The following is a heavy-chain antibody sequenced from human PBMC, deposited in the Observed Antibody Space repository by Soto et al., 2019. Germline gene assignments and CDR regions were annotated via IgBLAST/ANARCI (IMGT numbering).Heavy chain of an antibody. D-gene: IGHD3-10*01. CDR2: INHRGGA. CDR1: GGSLSGYY. J-gene: IGHJ5*02. Sequence: SETLSLTCAVYGGSLSGYYWTWIRQPPGKGLEWIGEINHRGGANYNVSLKSRVTMSVDTSKNQFSLTLSSVTAADTAVFFCAIGDIFMFRGVTGRRTWLDPWGPGTLVTVSS. CDR3: AIGDIFMFRGVTGRRTWLDP. V-gene: IGHV4-34*01.